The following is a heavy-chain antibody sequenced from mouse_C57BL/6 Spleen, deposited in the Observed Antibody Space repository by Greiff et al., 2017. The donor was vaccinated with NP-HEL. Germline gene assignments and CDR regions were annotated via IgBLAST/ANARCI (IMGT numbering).Heavy chain of an antibody. V-gene: IGHV1-18*01. CDR3: ARGITTVVQGNYFDY. D-gene: IGHD1-1*01. CDR1: GYTFTDYN. Sequence: VQLKQSGPELVKPGASVKIPCKASGYTFTDYNMDWVKQSHGKSLEWIGDINPNNGGTIYNQKFKGKATLTVDKSSSTAYMELRSLTSEDTAVYYCARGITTVVQGNYFDYWGQGTTLTVSS. J-gene: IGHJ2*01. CDR2: INPNNGGT.